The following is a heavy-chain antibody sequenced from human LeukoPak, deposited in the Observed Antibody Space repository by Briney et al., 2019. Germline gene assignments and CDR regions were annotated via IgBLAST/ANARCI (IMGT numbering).Heavy chain of an antibody. CDR2: ISGSGDST. Sequence: PGGSLRLSCAASGFRFSSYGMSWVRQAPGKGLDWVSSISGSGDSTYYADSVKGQFTISRDNSKNTVYLQMNSLRAEDTAVYYCAKMSSLPHNWFDLWGQGTLVTVSS. CDR3: AKMSSLPHNWFDL. D-gene: IGHD5/OR15-5a*01. J-gene: IGHJ5*02. CDR1: GFRFSSYG. V-gene: IGHV3-23*01.